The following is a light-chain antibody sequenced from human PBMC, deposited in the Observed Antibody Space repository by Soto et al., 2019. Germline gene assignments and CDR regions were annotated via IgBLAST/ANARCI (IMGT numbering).Light chain of an antibody. Sequence: DINMTQSHATTVTLLGDRVTSSFRARQSIGTWLAWYQQKPGKAPKLLIYDASTLESGVPSRFSGSGSGTEFTLTISSLQPEDVATYYCQEYNSYPVSFGQGTRLEI. J-gene: IGKJ5*01. CDR3: QEYNSYPVS. CDR2: DAS. V-gene: IGKV1-5*01. CDR1: QSIGTW.